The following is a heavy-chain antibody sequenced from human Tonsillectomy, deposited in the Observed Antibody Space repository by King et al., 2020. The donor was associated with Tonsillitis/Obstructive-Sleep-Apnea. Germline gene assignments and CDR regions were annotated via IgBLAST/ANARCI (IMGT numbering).Heavy chain of an antibody. D-gene: IGHD2-2*01. CDR2: IKHDGSEQ. Sequence: DVQLVESGGGLVQPGGSLRLSCAASGVTFSRYYMNWVRQAPGKGLEWVANIKHDGSEQYYVDSGRGRFTISRENAKHSLYLQMNSLRAEGTALYYCARDLGYCTSASCYAGFDIWGQGTMVTVSS. CDR1: GVTFSRYY. CDR3: ARDLGYCTSASCYAGFDI. V-gene: IGHV3-7*04. J-gene: IGHJ3*02.